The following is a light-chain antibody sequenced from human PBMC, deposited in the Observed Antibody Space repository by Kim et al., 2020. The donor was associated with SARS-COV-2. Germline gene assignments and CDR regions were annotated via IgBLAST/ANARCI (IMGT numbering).Light chain of an antibody. CDR1: QDIGHY. J-gene: IGKJ1*01. V-gene: IGKV1-27*01. Sequence: ASGGDRVTLTCRARQDIGHYLAWYQQKPGKVPKLLISDASTLRSGVPSRFSGSGSGTDFTLTINSLQPEDVATYYCQKYDGAPWTFGQGTKVDIK. CDR3: QKYDGAPWT. CDR2: DAS.